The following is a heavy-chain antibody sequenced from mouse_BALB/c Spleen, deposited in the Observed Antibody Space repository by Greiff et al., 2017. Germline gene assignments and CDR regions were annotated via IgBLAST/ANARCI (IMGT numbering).Heavy chain of an antibody. V-gene: IGHV5-9-3*01. CDR3: ASLFAY. CDR2: ISSGGSYT. CDR1: GFTFSSYA. Sequence: EVQVVESGGGLVKPGGSLKLSCAASGFTFSSYAMSWVRQTPEKRLEWVATISSGGSYTYYPDSVKGRFTISRDNAKNTLYLQMSSLRSEDTAMYYCASLFAYWGQGTLVTVSA. J-gene: IGHJ3*01.